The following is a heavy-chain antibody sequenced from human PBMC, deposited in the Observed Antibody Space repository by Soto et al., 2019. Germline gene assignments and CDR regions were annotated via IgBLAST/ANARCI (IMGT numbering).Heavy chain of an antibody. J-gene: IGHJ4*02. CDR2: IYYSGST. D-gene: IGHD2-8*02. Sequence: QVQLQESGPGLVKPSETLSLTCTVSGGSVSSGSYYWSWIRQPPGKGLEWIGYIYYSGSTNYNPSLKSRVTISVDTSKNQFSLKLSSVTAADTAVYYCARYTGGGNPFDYWGQGTLVTVSS. CDR1: GGSVSSGSYY. V-gene: IGHV4-61*01. CDR3: ARYTGGGNPFDY.